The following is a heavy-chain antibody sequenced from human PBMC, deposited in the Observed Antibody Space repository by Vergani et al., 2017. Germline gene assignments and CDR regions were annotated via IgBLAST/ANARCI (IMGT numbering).Heavy chain of an antibody. V-gene: IGHV3-72*01. D-gene: IGHD1-14*01. CDR3: ARDSGEYYYGMDV. CDR1: GFTFSDHY. Sequence: EVQLVESGGGLVQPGGSLRLSCAASGFTFSDHYMDWVRQAPGKGLEWVGRTRNKANSYTTEYAASVKGRFTISRDDSKNSLYLQMNSLKTEDTAEYYCARDSGEYYYGMDVWGQGTTVTGSS. CDR2: TRNKANSYTT. J-gene: IGHJ6*02.